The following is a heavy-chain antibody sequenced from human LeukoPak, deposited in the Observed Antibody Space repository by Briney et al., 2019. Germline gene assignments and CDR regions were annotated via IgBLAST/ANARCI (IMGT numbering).Heavy chain of an antibody. CDR3: ANGATEGYYYYYGLDV. CDR2: INPKSGAA. V-gene: IGHV1-2*02. D-gene: IGHD3-16*01. J-gene: IGHJ6*02. CDR1: GYTFAGYY. Sequence: ASVKVSCKASGYTFAGYYMHWVRQAPGQGLEWMGWINPKSGAATYAQKFQDRVTLTRDTSINTAYMDLSGLTSDDTAVFYCANGATEGYYYYYGLDVWGQGTTVTVSS.